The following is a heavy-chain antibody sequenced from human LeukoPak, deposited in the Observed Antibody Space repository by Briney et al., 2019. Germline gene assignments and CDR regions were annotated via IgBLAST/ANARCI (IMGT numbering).Heavy chain of an antibody. CDR3: ARRHVQYTSSSDPYYFDY. CDR2: INHSGST. V-gene: IGHV4-34*01. D-gene: IGHD6-6*01. CDR1: GGSFSGYY. J-gene: IGHJ4*02. Sequence: SETLSLTCAVYGGSFSGYYWSWIRQPPGKGLEWIGEINHSGSTNYNPSLKSRVTISVDTSKNQFSLNLSSVTAADTAVYYCARRHVQYTSSSDPYYFDYWGQGTLVTVSS.